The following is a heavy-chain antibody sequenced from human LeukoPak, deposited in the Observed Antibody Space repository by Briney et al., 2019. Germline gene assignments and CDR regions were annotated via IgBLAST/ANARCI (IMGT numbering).Heavy chain of an antibody. D-gene: IGHD1-26*01. V-gene: IGHV1-69*06. CDR1: GGTFSSYA. Sequence: SVKVSCNASGGTFSSYAISWVRQAPGQGLEWMGGIIPIFGTANYAQKFQGRVTITADKSTSTAYMELSSLRSEDTAVYYCARMVGPEGPNWFDPWGQGTLVTVSS. CDR3: ARMVGPEGPNWFDP. CDR2: IIPIFGTA. J-gene: IGHJ5*02.